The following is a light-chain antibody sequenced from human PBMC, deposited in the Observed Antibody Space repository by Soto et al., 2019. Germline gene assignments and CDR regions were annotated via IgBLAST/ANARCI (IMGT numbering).Light chain of an antibody. CDR3: CSYEGSSTPYV. CDR2: AGS. Sequence: QSALTQPASVSGSPGQSITISCTGTSSDVGSYNLVSWYQQHPGKAPRLMIYAGSKRPSGVSNRFSGSKSGNTASLTISGLQAEDEADYYCCSYEGSSTPYVFGTGTKLTVL. V-gene: IGLV2-23*01. CDR1: SSDVGSYNL. J-gene: IGLJ1*01.